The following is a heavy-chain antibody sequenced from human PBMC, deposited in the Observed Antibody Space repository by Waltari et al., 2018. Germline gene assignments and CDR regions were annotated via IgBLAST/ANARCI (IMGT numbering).Heavy chain of an antibody. CDR1: GFTCRSDW. CDR2: IKQDVGGK. Sequence: EVQRVGSGGGLAKPGGSLRLSGAATGFTCRSDWMSWVRQAPGRGRGGVANIKQDVGGKYYVDSMKGHFNCSRDNAKSSLYLQMNSLTAYDTSVYSCATDAPLYCSSTSCSCYYYYGMDVWGQGTTVIVSS. J-gene: IGHJ6*02. CDR3: ATDAPLYCSSTSCSCYYYYGMDV. D-gene: IGHD2-2*01. V-gene: IGHV3-7*01.